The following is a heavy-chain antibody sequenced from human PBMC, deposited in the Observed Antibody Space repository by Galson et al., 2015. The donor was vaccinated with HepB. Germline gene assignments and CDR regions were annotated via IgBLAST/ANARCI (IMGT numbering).Heavy chain of an antibody. CDR3: AKDLVRPEGAFDI. CDR2: ISYDGSNK. J-gene: IGHJ3*02. Sequence: SLRLSCAASGFTFSSYGMHWVRQAPGKGLEWVAVISYDGSNKYYADSVKGRFTISRDNSKNTLYLQMNSLRAEDTAVYYCAKDLVRPEGAFDIWGQGTMVTVSS. D-gene: IGHD1-14*01. CDR1: GFTFSSYG. V-gene: IGHV3-30*18.